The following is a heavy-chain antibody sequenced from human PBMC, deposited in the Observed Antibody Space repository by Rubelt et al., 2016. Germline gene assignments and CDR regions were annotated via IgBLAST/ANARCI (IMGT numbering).Heavy chain of an antibody. J-gene: IGHJ4*02. V-gene: IGHV3-23*01. Sequence: GKGLEWVSAISGSGGSTYYADSVKGRFTISRDNSKNTLYLQMNSLRAGDTAVFYCAKTQHPYCTNTNCYPGALDSWGQGSLVIVSS. CDR3: AKTQHPYCTNTNCYPGALDS. CDR2: ISGSGGST. D-gene: IGHD2-2*01.